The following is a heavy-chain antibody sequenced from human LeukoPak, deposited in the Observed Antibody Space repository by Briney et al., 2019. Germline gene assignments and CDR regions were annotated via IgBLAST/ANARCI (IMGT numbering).Heavy chain of an antibody. J-gene: IGHJ4*02. Sequence: GGSLRLSCAASGFTFSSYGMHWVRQAPGKGLEWVAVIWYDGTNKYYADSVKGRFTISRDSSKNTLYLQMNNLRAEDTAIYYCARGLPKAVFGVVIEDWGQGALVTVSS. D-gene: IGHD3-3*01. CDR3: ARGLPKAVFGVVIED. CDR2: IWYDGTNK. V-gene: IGHV3-33*01. CDR1: GFTFSSYG.